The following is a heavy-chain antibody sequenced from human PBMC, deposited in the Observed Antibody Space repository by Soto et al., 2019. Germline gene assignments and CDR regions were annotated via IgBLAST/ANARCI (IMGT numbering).Heavy chain of an antibody. CDR3: AGHMRYCDFWSGYFRGGDGMDV. Sequence: GASVKVSCKASGYTFTSYAMHWVRQAPGQRLEWMGWINAGNGNTKYSQKFQGRVTITRDTSASTAYMELSSLRSEDTAVYYCAGHMRYCDFWSGYFRGGDGMDVGCQETTVTV. CDR1: GYTFTSYA. CDR2: INAGNGNT. V-gene: IGHV1-3*01. J-gene: IGHJ6*02. D-gene: IGHD3-3*01.